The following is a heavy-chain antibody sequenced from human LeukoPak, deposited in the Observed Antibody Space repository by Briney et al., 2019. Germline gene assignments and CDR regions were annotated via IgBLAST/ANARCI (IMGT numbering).Heavy chain of an antibody. Sequence: ASVKVSCKASGYTFTGYYIHWVRQAPGQGLEWMGWINPHSGGTNYAQKLQGRVTMTTDTSTSTAYMELRSLRSDDTAVYYCARENDYGDYQIFDYWGQGTLVTVSS. CDR2: INPHSGGT. CDR3: ARENDYGDYQIFDY. J-gene: IGHJ4*02. D-gene: IGHD4-17*01. V-gene: IGHV1-2*02. CDR1: GYTFTGYY.